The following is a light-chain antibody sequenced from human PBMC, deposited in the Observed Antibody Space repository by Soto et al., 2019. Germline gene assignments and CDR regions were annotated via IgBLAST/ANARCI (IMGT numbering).Light chain of an antibody. Sequence: QSALTQPASVSGSPGQSITISCTGTSSDVGGYNYVSWYQQHPGKAPKLMIYDVSNRPSGVSNRFSGSKSGNTASLTISGLQAEDVADYYCSSYTSSSTPLFGGGTKVTVL. CDR2: DVS. J-gene: IGLJ2*01. CDR1: SSDVGGYNY. V-gene: IGLV2-14*01. CDR3: SSYTSSSTPL.